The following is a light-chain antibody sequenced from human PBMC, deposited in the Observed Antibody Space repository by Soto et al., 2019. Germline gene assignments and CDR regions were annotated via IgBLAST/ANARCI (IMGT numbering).Light chain of an antibody. Sequence: DIQMTQSPSSLSASVGDSVTITCQASQDISNYLNWYQQKPGKPPKLLIYDASNLETGVPSRFSGSGSGTDFTFTISSLQPEDIATYYCQQYDNLLLTFGGGTKVDIK. CDR1: QDISNY. CDR3: QQYDNLLLT. V-gene: IGKV1-33*01. J-gene: IGKJ4*01. CDR2: DAS.